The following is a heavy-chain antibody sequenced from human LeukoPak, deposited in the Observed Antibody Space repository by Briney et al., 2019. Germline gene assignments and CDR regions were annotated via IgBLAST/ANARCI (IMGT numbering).Heavy chain of an antibody. Sequence: ASVKVSCKASGYTFTSYDINWVRQATGQGLEWMGWMNPNSGNTDYAQKFQGRVTMTRNTSISTAYMELSSLRSEDTAVYYCAREILPYYGSGSSYYYYGMDVWGQGTTVTVSS. D-gene: IGHD3-10*01. J-gene: IGHJ6*02. CDR2: MNPNSGNT. V-gene: IGHV1-8*01. CDR1: GYTFTSYD. CDR3: AREILPYYGSGSSYYYYGMDV.